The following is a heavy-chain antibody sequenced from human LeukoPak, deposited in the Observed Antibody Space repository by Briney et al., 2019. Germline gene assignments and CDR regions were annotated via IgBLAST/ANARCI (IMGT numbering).Heavy chain of an antibody. V-gene: IGHV4-31*03. Sequence: PSETLSLTCTVSGGSISSGGYYWSWIRQHPGKGLEWIGYIYYSGSTYYNPSLKSRVTISVDTSKNQFSLKLSSVTAADTAVYYCARRRGSMITFGGVIENWFDPWGQGTLVTVSS. CDR2: IYYSGST. J-gene: IGHJ5*02. D-gene: IGHD3-16*01. CDR3: ARRRGSMITFGGVIENWFDP. CDR1: GGSISSGGYY.